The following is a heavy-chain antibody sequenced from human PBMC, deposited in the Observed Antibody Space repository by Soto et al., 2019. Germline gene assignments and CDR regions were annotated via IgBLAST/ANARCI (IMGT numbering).Heavy chain of an antibody. V-gene: IGHV3-9*01. CDR1: GFTFDDFA. D-gene: IGHD3-10*01. CDR2: ISWNSGSR. CDR3: AKDNYDSGSYYNWFDP. J-gene: IGHJ5*02. Sequence: EVQLVESGGGLVQPGRSLRLSCAASGFTFDDFAMHWVRQAPGEGLEWVSGISWNSGSRGYADSVKGRFTISRDNAKNSMYLQMNNLRAEDTALYYCAKDNYDSGSYYNWFDPWGQGTLVTVSS.